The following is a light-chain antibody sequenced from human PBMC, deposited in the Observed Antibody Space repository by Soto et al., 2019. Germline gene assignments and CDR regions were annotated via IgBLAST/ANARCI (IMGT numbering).Light chain of an antibody. CDR2: DDA. CDR1: QSISSG. V-gene: IGKV1-5*01. CDR3: QQYNSYYT. J-gene: IGKJ2*01. Sequence: DIQMTQSPSTLSASVGDRVTITFRASQSISSGLAWYQQKPGKAPKLLIYDDASLESGVPSRFNGSGSGTEFTLTLSSLQPDEFATYYCQQYNSYYTVGQGTKLEIK.